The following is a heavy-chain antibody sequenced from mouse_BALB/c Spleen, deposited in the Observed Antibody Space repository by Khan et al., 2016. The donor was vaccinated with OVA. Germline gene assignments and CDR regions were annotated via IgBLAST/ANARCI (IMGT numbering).Heavy chain of an antibody. V-gene: IGHV5-6-3*01. CDR2: INSNGGST. J-gene: IGHJ2*01. CDR1: GFTFSSYG. CDR3: ERMARTIN. Sequence: EVQRVESGGGLVQPGGSLKLSCAASGFTFSSYGMSWVRQTPDKRLELVATINSNGGSTYYPDSVKGRFTISRDNAKNTLYLQMSSLKSEDTAMYYWERMARTINWGQGTTLTVSS.